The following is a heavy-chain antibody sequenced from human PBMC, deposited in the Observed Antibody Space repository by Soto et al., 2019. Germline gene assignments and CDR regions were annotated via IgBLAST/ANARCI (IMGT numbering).Heavy chain of an antibody. CDR3: ARDPSSGGAHDAFDV. J-gene: IGHJ3*01. CDR2: IIPIFGAS. CDR1: GGTFSTSG. D-gene: IGHD2-15*01. Sequence: QVHLVQSGAEMKKPGSSVRVSCEASGGTFSTSGFGWVRQAPGQGLEWMGGIIPIFGASTYAPKFQGRITTNAYESTSTASLPMTRLKSHDTATYHCARDPSSGGAHDAFDVWGPGT. V-gene: IGHV1-69*01.